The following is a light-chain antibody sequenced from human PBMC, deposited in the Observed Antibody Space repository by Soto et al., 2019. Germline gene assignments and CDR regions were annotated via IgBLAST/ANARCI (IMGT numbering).Light chain of an antibody. CDR3: SSFTVMNTQV. Sequence: QSALTQPASVSEFPGQSVTISCIGTSSDVGAYIYVSWYQQHPGKAPKLIIFDVNHRPSGISNRFSGSKSGNTASLTVSGLQADDEADYYCSSFTVMNTQVFGGGTKLTVL. CDR2: DVN. V-gene: IGLV2-14*03. CDR1: SSDVGAYIY. J-gene: IGLJ2*01.